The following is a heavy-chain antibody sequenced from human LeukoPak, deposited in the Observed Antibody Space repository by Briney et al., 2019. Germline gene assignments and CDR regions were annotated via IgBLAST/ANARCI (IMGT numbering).Heavy chain of an antibody. Sequence: VASVKVSCKASGYTFTSYYMHWVRPAPGQGVEWVGIINPSGGSTTYEQKFQGRVTMTRDTSTSTVYMELSSGRSEDTPVYYCARAYYHDNSDYYFPLEYWGQGTLVTVSS. J-gene: IGHJ4*02. CDR2: INPSGGST. CDR3: ARAYYHDNSDYYFPLEY. D-gene: IGHD3-22*01. V-gene: IGHV1-46*01. CDR1: GYTFTSYY.